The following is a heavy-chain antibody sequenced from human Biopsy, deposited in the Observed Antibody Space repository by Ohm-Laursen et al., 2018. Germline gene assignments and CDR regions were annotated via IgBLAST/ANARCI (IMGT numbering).Heavy chain of an antibody. CDR3: ARRYCSSTSSSPPFYSWFDP. J-gene: IGHJ5*02. D-gene: IGHD2-2*01. V-gene: IGHV1-69*01. CDR2: IIPIFETI. CDR1: GGTFSSYA. Sequence: SSVKVSCKAPGGTFSSYAISWVRQAPGQGPEWMGGIIPIFETIDYAPKFQDRVTITADESTRTAYMELSSLKSEDTAVYYCARRYCSSTSSSPPFYSWFDPWGQGTLVTVSS.